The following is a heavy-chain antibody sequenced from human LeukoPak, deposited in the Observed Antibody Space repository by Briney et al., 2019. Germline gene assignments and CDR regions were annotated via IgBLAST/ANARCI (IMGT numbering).Heavy chain of an antibody. CDR3: AKDLERITMIVVVIPYYYYYGMDV. CDR2: ISYDGSNK. D-gene: IGHD3-22*01. V-gene: IGHV3-30*18. CDR1: GFTFSSYG. J-gene: IGHJ6*02. Sequence: GRSLRLSCAASGFTFSSYGMHWVRQAPGKGLEWVAVISYDGSNKYYADSVKGRFTISRDNSKNTLYLQMNSLRAEDTAVYYCAKDLERITMIVVVIPYYYYYGMDVWGQGTTVTVSS.